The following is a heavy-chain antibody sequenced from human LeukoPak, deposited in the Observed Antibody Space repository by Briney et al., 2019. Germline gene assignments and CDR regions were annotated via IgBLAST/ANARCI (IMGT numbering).Heavy chain of an antibody. V-gene: IGHV1-18*01. CDR1: GYTFTSYG. D-gene: IGHD6-19*01. Sequence: GASVKVSCKASGYTFTSYGISWVRQAPGQGLEWMGWISAYNGNTNYAQKLQGRVTMTTGTSTSTAYMELRSLRSDDTAVYYCARDLGIAVAGTVADYWGQGTLVTVSS. CDR2: ISAYNGNT. CDR3: ARDLGIAVAGTVADY. J-gene: IGHJ4*02.